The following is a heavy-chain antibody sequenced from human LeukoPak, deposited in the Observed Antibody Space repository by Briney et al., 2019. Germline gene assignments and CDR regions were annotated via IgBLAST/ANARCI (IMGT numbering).Heavy chain of an antibody. J-gene: IGHJ4*02. CDR2: IYTSGST. V-gene: IGHV4-4*07. CDR1: GGSISSYY. Sequence: SETLSLTCTVSGGSISSYYWSWIRQPAGKGLEWIGRIYTSGSTNYNPSLKSRVTTSVDTSKNQFSLKLSSVTAADTAVYYCARESLTEYSSGWYIDYWGQGTLVTVSS. D-gene: IGHD6-19*01. CDR3: ARESLTEYSSGWYIDY.